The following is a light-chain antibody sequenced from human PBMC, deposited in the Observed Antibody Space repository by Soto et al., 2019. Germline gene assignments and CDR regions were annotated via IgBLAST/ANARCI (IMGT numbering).Light chain of an antibody. Sequence: QSALTQPASVSGSPGQSITISCTGTSSDVGGYNYVSWYQKHPGKAPKLMIYDVSNRPSGVSNRSSGAKSGNTASLTISGLPAEDEADYYCSSYTSSSTLVVFGEGTKLTVL. J-gene: IGLJ2*01. CDR2: DVS. CDR1: SSDVGGYNY. V-gene: IGLV2-14*01. CDR3: SSYTSSSTLVV.